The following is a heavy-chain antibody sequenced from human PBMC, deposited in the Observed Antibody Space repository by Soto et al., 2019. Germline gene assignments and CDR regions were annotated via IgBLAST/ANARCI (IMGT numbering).Heavy chain of an antibody. J-gene: IGHJ5*02. D-gene: IGHD2-2*01. Sequence: ESGGGLVQPGGSLRLSCAVSGFSFSTYAMSWVRQAPGKGLEWVSGISAGGGNTYYADSVRGRFTISRDNSKDTLYLQITSLRAEDTAFYYCVKHAEYQLVSWFDPWGQGTLVTVSS. CDR2: ISAGGGNT. V-gene: IGHV3-23*01. CDR1: GFSFSTYA. CDR3: VKHAEYQLVSWFDP.